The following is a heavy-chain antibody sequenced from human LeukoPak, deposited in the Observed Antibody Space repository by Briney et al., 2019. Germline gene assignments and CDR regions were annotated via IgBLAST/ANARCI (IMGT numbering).Heavy chain of an antibody. CDR3: AREGIEVAAAGTMWAFDI. J-gene: IGHJ3*02. D-gene: IGHD6-13*01. CDR2: IIPIFGTA. V-gene: IGHV1-69*06. CDR1: GGTFSSYA. Sequence: GSSVTVSCKASGGTFSSYAISWVRQAPGQGLEWMGGIIPIFGTANYAQKFQGRATITADKSTSTAYMELSSLRSEDTAVYYCAREGIEVAAAGTMWAFDIWGQGTMVTVSS.